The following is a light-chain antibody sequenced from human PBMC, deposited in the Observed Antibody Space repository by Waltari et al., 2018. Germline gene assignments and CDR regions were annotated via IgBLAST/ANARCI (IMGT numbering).Light chain of an antibody. J-gene: IGKJ2*01. CDR2: WAS. Sequence: DIVMTQSPDSLAVSLGERVTINRKYSQNILLNSNNKNYLAWYQQKPGQPPKLLVYWASTRESGVPDRFSGSGSGTDFTLTISSLQAEDVAVYYCQQYYNTPYTFGQGTKLEIK. V-gene: IGKV4-1*01. CDR1: QNILLNSNNKNY. CDR3: QQYYNTPYT.